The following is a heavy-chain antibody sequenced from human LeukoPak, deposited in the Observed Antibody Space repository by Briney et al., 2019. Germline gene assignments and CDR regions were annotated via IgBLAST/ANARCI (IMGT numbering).Heavy chain of an antibody. Sequence: VSVKVSCKASGYTFTSYVISWVRQAPGQGLKWMGWISAYNGNTNYAQKLQGRVTMTTDTSTSTAYMELSSLRSDDTAVYYCARIDETFGRVIVRRHWFDPWGQGTLVTVSS. V-gene: IGHV1-18*01. CDR1: GYTFTSYV. J-gene: IGHJ5*02. CDR3: ARIDETFGRVIVRRHWFDP. D-gene: IGHD3-16*02. CDR2: ISAYNGNT.